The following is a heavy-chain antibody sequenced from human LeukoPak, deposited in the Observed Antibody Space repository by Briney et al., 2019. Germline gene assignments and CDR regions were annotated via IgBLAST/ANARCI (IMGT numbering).Heavy chain of an antibody. CDR3: AKDRVPRQGGGSCFGH. Sequence: PGGSLRLSCAASGFSFNNYAMSWVRQAPGKGLEWVSAISTTGGSTYYADSVKGRFTVSRDNSKNTLPLQMDSLRVEDTTLYYCAKDRVPRQGGGSCFGHWGQGTLVTVSS. V-gene: IGHV3-23*01. D-gene: IGHD2-15*01. J-gene: IGHJ4*02. CDR2: ISTTGGST. CDR1: GFSFNNYA.